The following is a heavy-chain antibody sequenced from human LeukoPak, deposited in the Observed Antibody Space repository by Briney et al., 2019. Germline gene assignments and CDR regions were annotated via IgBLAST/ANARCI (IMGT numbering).Heavy chain of an antibody. Sequence: GGSLRLSCAASGFTFSSFAMSWVRQAPGKGLECVSTISGGGGSTYNADSVKGRFTISRDNSKNTLYLQMNSLRAEDTAVYYCARGPRGTVEFDYWGQGTLVTVSS. V-gene: IGHV3-23*01. CDR1: GFTFSSFA. CDR3: ARGPRGTVEFDY. J-gene: IGHJ4*02. D-gene: IGHD4-23*01. CDR2: ISGGGGST.